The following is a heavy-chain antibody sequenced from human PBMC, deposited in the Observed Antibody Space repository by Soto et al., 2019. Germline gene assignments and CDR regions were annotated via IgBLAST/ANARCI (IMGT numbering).Heavy chain of an antibody. V-gene: IGHV3-33*01. CDR1: GFTFSSYG. CDR2: IWYDGSNK. CDR3: ASEYYDSIGYYYFGFGY. J-gene: IGHJ1*01. D-gene: IGHD3-22*01. Sequence: GGSLRLSCAASGFTFSSYGMHWVRQAPGKKLEWVAVIWYDGSNKYYADSVKGRFTISRDNSKNTLYLQMNSLRAEDTAVYYCASEYYDSIGYYYFGFGYWGQGTLVPVSS.